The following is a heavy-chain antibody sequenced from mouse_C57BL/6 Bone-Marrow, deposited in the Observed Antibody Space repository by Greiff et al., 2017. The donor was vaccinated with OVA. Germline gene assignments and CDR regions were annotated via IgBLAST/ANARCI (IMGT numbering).Heavy chain of an antibody. CDR1: GFTFSDYY. CDR2: INYDGSST. Sequence: EVQVVESEGGLVQPGSSMKLSCTASGFTFSDYYMAWVRQVPEKGLEWVANINYDGSSTYYLDSLKSRFIISRDNAKNILYLQMSSLKSEDTATYDCARGELYFDYWGQGTTLTVSS. V-gene: IGHV5-16*01. J-gene: IGHJ2*01. CDR3: ARGELYFDY.